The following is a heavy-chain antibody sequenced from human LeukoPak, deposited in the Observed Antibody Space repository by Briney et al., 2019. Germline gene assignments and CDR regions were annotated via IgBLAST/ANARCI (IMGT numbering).Heavy chain of an antibody. CDR2: IYHSGST. CDR1: GYSISSGYY. CDR3: ARDGDYVSDY. V-gene: IGHV4-38-2*02. D-gene: IGHD4-17*01. J-gene: IGHJ4*02. Sequence: PSETLSLTCTVSGYSISSGYYWGWIRQPLGKGLEWIGSIYHSGSTYYNPSLKSRVTISVDTSKNQFSLKLSSVTAADTAVYYCARDGDYVSDYWGQGTLVTVSS.